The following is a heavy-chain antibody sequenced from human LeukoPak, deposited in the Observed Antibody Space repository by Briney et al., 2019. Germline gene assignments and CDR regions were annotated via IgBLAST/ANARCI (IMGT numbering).Heavy chain of an antibody. D-gene: IGHD3-3*01. CDR3: ARDPGITIFGVVIPRYGMDV. Sequence: SETLSLTCTVSGGSIRSSYYYWGWIRQPPGKGLEWIGSIYDSGSTYYNPSLKSRVTISVDTSKNQFSLKLNSVTAADTAVYYCARDPGITIFGVVIPRYGMDVWGQGTTVTVSS. V-gene: IGHV4-39*02. CDR1: GGSIRSSYYY. J-gene: IGHJ6*02. CDR2: IYDSGST.